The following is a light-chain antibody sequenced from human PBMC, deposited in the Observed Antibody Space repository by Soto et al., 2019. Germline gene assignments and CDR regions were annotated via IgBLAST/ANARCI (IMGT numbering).Light chain of an antibody. J-gene: IGKJ2*01. CDR3: QQSYTTPYT. CDR2: AAS. Sequence: DIQMTQSPSSLSASVGDRVTITCRASQSISSYLNWYQQKPGKAPKLLIYAASSLQSGVPSRFSGSGSGTDFTLAIRSLQPEDSATYYCQQSYTTPYTFGQGTKLEIK. V-gene: IGKV1-39*01. CDR1: QSISSY.